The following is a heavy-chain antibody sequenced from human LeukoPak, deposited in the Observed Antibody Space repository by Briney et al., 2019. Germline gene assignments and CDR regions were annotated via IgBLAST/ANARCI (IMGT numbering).Heavy chain of an antibody. CDR1: GFTYSSYA. CDR3: AKDQGYSSSWSDY. J-gene: IGHJ4*02. CDR2: ISGSGGST. Sequence: GWSLRLSCAASGFTYSSYAMSWVRQAPGKGLEGVSAISGSGGSTYYADSVKGRFTISRDNSKNTLYLQMNSLKAENTAVYYCAKDQGYSSSWSDYWGQGTLVTVSS. V-gene: IGHV3-23*01. D-gene: IGHD6-13*01.